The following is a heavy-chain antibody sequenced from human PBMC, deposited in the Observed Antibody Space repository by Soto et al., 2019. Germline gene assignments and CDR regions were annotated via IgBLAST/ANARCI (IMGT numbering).Heavy chain of an antibody. CDR2: IYHSGST. V-gene: IGHV4-30-2*01. CDR1: GGSISSGGYS. D-gene: IGHD2-2*01. J-gene: IGHJ4*02. Sequence: QLQLQESGSGLVKPSQTLSLTCAVSGGSISSGGYSWRWIRQPPGKGLEWIGYIYHSGSTYYNPSLKSRVTTSVDRSKNQFALKLSSVTAADTAVYYCARDRGYCSSTSCYVGGFDYWGQGTLVTVST. CDR3: ARDRGYCSSTSCYVGGFDY.